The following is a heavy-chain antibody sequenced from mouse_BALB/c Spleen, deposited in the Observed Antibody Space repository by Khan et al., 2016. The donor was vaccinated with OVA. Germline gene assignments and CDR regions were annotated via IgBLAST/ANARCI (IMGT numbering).Heavy chain of an antibody. D-gene: IGHD1-1*01. Sequence: EVKLEVSGPGLVKPSQSLSLTCTVTGYSITSDYAWNWIRQFPGSKLEWMGYISYSGSTSYTPSLKSRISITRDTSKNQFFLQLNSVTTEDTATYYCALRTYWGQGTLVTVSA. CDR1: GYSITSDYA. J-gene: IGHJ3*01. V-gene: IGHV3-2*02. CDR3: ALRTY. CDR2: ISYSGST.